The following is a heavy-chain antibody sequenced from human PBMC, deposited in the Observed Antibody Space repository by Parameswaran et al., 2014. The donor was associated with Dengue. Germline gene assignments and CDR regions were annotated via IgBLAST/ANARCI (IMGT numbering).Heavy chain of an antibody. D-gene: IGHD4-17*01. Sequence: RWIRQPPGKGLEWIGHIYTSGSTNYNPSLKSRVTISVDTSKNQFSLKLSSVTAADTAVYYCARRREDYGDYNDAFDIWGQGDNGHRLL. CDR3: ARRREDYGDYNDAFDI. J-gene: IGHJ3*02. V-gene: IGHV4-4*08. CDR2: IYTSGST.